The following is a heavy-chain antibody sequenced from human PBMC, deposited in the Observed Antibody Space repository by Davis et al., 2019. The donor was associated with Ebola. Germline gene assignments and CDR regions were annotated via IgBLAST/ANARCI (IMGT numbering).Heavy chain of an antibody. CDR3: ARDVLWLVPAAGDMDV. D-gene: IGHD2-2*01. CDR1: GFTFSSYA. Sequence: PGGSLRLSCAASGFTFSSYAMSWVRQAPGKGLEWVANIKQDGSEKYYVDSVKGRFTIPRDNAKHSLYLQMNSLRAEDTAVYYCARDVLWLVPAAGDMDVWGQGTTVTVSS. V-gene: IGHV3-7*01. J-gene: IGHJ6*02. CDR2: IKQDGSEK.